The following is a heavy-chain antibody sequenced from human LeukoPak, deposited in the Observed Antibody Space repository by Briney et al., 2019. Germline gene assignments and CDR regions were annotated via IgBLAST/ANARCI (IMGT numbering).Heavy chain of an antibody. D-gene: IGHD3-22*01. V-gene: IGHV1-2*02. CDR2: INPNSGGT. CDR3: ARDPGSSGYYSWYFDY. J-gene: IGHJ4*02. Sequence: ASVKVSCKASGYTFTGYYMHWVRQAPGQGLEWMGWINPNSGGTNYAQKFQGRVTMTRDTSISTAYMELSRLRCDDTAVYYCARDPGSSGYYSWYFDYWGQGTLVTVSS. CDR1: GYTFTGYY.